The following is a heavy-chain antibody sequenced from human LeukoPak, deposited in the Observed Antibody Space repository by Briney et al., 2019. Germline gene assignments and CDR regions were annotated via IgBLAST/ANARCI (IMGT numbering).Heavy chain of an antibody. Sequence: ASVKVSCKASGYTFTSYDISWVRQAPGQGLEWMGGIIPIFGTANYAQEFQGRVTITADESTSTAYMELSSLRSEDTAVYYCARATSGEWFESKDVFDYWGQGTLVTVSS. CDR1: GYTFTSYD. J-gene: IGHJ4*02. D-gene: IGHD3-3*01. CDR3: ARATSGEWFESKDVFDY. V-gene: IGHV1-69*13. CDR2: IIPIFGTA.